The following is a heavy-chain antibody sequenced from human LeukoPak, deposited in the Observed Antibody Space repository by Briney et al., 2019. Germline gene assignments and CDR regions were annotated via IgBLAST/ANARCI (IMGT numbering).Heavy chain of an antibody. Sequence: VASVKVSCKASGGTFSSYAISWVRQAPGQGLEWMGGIIPIFGTANYAQKFQGRVTITTDESTSTAYMELSSLRSEDTAVYYCASDVGNYGYVADYWGQGTLVTVSS. J-gene: IGHJ4*02. D-gene: IGHD3-10*01. CDR2: IIPIFGTA. CDR1: GGTFSSYA. CDR3: ASDVGNYGYVADY. V-gene: IGHV1-69*05.